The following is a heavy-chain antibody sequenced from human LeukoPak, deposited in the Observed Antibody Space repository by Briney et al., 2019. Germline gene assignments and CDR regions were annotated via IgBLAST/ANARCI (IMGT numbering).Heavy chain of an antibody. CDR3: ARDGLYYDFWSGYSLDPKNWFDP. CDR1: GYSISSGYY. D-gene: IGHD3-3*01. CDR2: IYHSGST. V-gene: IGHV4-38-2*02. Sequence: PSETLSLTCTVSGYSISSGYYWGWIRQPPGKGLEWIGSIYHSGSTYYNPSLKSQVTISVDTSKNQFSLKLSSVTAADTAVYYCARDGLYYDFWSGYSLDPKNWFDPWGQGTLVTVSS. J-gene: IGHJ5*02.